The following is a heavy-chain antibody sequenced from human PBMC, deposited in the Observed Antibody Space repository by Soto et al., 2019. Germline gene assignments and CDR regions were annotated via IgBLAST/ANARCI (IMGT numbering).Heavy chain of an antibody. J-gene: IGHJ4*02. CDR1: GFTFSHVW. CDR2: IKRKSDGETT. CDR3: ATDGHMSSVSDWADYFEY. D-gene: IGHD6-19*01. Sequence: EVQLVESGGGLVEPGGSLRLSCAASGFTFSHVWMTWVRHAPGKGLEWVARIKRKSDGETTDYAADVKGRVTISRDDSKNTLYLQINSLKTEDTAVYYCATDGHMSSVSDWADYFEYWGQGTLVTVSS. V-gene: IGHV3-15*01.